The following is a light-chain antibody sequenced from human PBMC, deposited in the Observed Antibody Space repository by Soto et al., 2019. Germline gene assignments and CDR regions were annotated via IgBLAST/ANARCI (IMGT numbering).Light chain of an antibody. CDR2: DVS. Sequence: QSALTQPASVSGSPGQSITISCTGTSSDVGGFNYVSWYQQHPGKAPKLMIYDVSNRPSGVSNRFSGSKSGNTASLTISGLQPEDEADYYCSSYTSTSTQMVFGGGTKLTVL. V-gene: IGLV2-14*01. CDR3: SSYTSTSTQMV. J-gene: IGLJ2*01. CDR1: SSDVGGFNY.